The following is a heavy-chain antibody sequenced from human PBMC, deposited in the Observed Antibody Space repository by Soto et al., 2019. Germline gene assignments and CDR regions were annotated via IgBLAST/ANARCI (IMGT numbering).Heavy chain of an antibody. CDR1: GVHFSNYS. J-gene: IGHJ4*02. CDR2: IIPIFGTA. Sequence: SVKVSCKASGVHFSNYSISWVRPAPGQRPEWMGGIIPIFGTATYAQKFQGRVTITADESTCTAYMELSSLRSEDTALYYCARVPPYSSSWSIWSQGTLVTVSS. V-gene: IGHV1-69*13. D-gene: IGHD6-13*01. CDR3: ARVPPYSSSWSI.